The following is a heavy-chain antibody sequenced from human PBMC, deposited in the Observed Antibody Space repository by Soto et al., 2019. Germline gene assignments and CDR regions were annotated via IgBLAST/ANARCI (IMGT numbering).Heavy chain of an antibody. Sequence: QVQLVESGGGVVQPGRSLRLSCAASGFTFSSYGMQWVRQAPGKGLEWVAVISYDGSKKYYADSVKGRFTISRDNSKNTLYLQMNSLRAEDTAVYYCARDGMDVWGQGTTVTGSS. J-gene: IGHJ6*02. CDR2: ISYDGSKK. CDR3: ARDGMDV. V-gene: IGHV3-30*03. CDR1: GFTFSSYG.